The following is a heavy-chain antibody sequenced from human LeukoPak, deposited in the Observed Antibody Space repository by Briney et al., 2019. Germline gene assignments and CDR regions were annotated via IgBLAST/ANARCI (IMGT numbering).Heavy chain of an antibody. CDR2: IRASGSST. Sequence: GGSLRLSCAASGLNFRIYTMSWVRQAPGKGLEWVSGIRASGSSTYYADSVKGRFTISRDNSKSILYLQMNSLRAEDTAVYFCANSGHDYGRRGYYLDVALGGTWGQGTQVTVSS. D-gene: IGHD3-22*01. CDR3: ANSGHDYGRRGYYLDVALGGT. V-gene: IGHV3-23*01. J-gene: IGHJ5*02. CDR1: GLNFRIYT.